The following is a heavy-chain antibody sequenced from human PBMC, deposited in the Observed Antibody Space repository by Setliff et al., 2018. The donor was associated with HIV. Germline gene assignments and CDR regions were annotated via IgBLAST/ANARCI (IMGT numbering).Heavy chain of an antibody. CDR2: ISTGGHT. CDR1: GASISSGNYF. Sequence: SETLSLTCTVSGASISSGNYFWTWIRQPAGQRLEWIGRISTGGHTDYNPSLKSRLSISADTSRNHFSLQLTSVAATDTAIYYCAREGSHSHSWYNWFGPWGPGTRVTVSS. V-gene: IGHV4-61*02. D-gene: IGHD6-13*01. CDR3: AREGSHSHSWYNWFGP. J-gene: IGHJ5*02.